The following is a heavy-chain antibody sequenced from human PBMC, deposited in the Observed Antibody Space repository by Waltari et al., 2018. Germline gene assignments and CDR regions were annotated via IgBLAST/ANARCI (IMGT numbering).Heavy chain of an antibody. J-gene: IGHJ6*03. CDR1: GLTLSTYN. CDR3: ARTFNYYFNMDV. Sequence: EVQLVESGGDLVQRGGSLTPSCAASGLTLSTYNMNWVRQAPGKGLEWVSYISDSGTTISYADSVKGRFTVSRDNAKNSLYLQMNSLRAEDTAVYYCARTFNYYFNMDVWGKGTTVTVSS. CDR2: ISDSGTTI. V-gene: IGHV3-48*04.